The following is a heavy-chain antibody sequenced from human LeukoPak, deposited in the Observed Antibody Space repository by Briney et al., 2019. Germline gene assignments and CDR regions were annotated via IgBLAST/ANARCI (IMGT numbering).Heavy chain of an antibody. Sequence: GGSLRLSCAASGFTFSSYGMHWVRQAPGKGLEWVAVISYDGSNKYYADSVKGRFTISRDNSKNTLYLQMNSLRAEDTAVYYCAKSIREGAFDIWGQGTMVTVSS. V-gene: IGHV3-30*18. CDR2: ISYDGSNK. CDR1: GFTFSSYG. CDR3: AKSIREGAFDI. J-gene: IGHJ3*02. D-gene: IGHD1-26*01.